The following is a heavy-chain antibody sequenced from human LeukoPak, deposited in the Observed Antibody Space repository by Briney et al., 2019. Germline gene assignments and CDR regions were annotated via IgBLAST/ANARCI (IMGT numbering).Heavy chain of an antibody. CDR3: ATGGIRRPDSQLEGFDY. D-gene: IGHD1-1*01. J-gene: IGHJ4*02. V-gene: IGHV1-24*01. Sequence: ASVKVSCKVSGYTLTELSMHWVRQAPGKGLEWMGGFDPEDGETIYAQKFQGRVTMTEDTSTDTAYMELSSLRSEDTAVYYCATGGIRRPDSQLEGFDYWGQGTLVTVSS. CDR1: GYTLTELS. CDR2: FDPEDGET.